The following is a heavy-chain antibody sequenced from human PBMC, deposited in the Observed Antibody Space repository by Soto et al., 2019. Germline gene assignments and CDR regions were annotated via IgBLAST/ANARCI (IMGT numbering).Heavy chain of an antibody. CDR2: IYYSGST. Sequence: QVQLQESGPGLVKPSQTLSLTCTVSGGSISSGDYYWSWIRQPPGKGLEWIGYIYYSGSTYYNPSLKSRVTISVDTSTNQFSLKLSSVTAADTAVYYCARCRGYSGYATDFDYWGQGTLVTVSS. V-gene: IGHV4-30-4*01. D-gene: IGHD5-12*01. J-gene: IGHJ4*02. CDR3: ARCRGYSGYATDFDY. CDR1: GGSISSGDYY.